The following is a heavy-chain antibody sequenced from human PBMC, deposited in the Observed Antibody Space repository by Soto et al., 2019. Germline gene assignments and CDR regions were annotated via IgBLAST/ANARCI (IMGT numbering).Heavy chain of an antibody. CDR3: ARHDCSSTRCYNFGMDV. Sequence: GESLKISCKGSGYSFTSYWISWVRQMPGKGLEWMGRIDPSDSYIKYSPSFQGHVTISADNSISTAYLQWSSLKASDTAMYYCARHDCSSTRCYNFGMDVWGQGTTVTVSS. CDR2: IDPSDSYI. CDR1: GYSFTSYW. D-gene: IGHD2-2*02. V-gene: IGHV5-10-1*01. J-gene: IGHJ6*02.